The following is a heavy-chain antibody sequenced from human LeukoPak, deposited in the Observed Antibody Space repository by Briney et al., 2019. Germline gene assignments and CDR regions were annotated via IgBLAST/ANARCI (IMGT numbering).Heavy chain of an antibody. J-gene: IGHJ4*02. D-gene: IGHD2-15*01. Sequence: GGSLGLSCAASGLTFSTYGMNWVRQAPGKGLECVTVVWYDGSLKYYRDSVKGRFTISRDNSKNTLYLQMNSLRVEDTAVYYCARGDGGGGTHPFDYWGQGTLVTVSS. CDR2: VWYDGSLK. CDR3: ARGDGGGGTHPFDY. V-gene: IGHV3-33*01. CDR1: GLTFSTYG.